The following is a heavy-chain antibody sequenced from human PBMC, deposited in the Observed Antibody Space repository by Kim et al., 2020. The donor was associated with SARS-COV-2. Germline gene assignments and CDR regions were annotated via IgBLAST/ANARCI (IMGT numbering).Heavy chain of an antibody. Sequence: SETLSLTCAVYGGSFSGYYWSWIRQPPGKGLEWIGEINHSGSTNYNPSLKSRVTISVDTSKNQVSLKLSSVTAADTAVYYCARGGIAAAGKGGVVYWGQGTLVSVSS. D-gene: IGHD6-13*01. J-gene: IGHJ4*02. V-gene: IGHV4-34*01. CDR1: GGSFSGYY. CDR3: ARGGIAAAGKGGVVY. CDR2: INHSGST.